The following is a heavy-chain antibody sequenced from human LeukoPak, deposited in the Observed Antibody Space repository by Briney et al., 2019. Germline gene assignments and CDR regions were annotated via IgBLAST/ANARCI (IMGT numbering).Heavy chain of an antibody. V-gene: IGHV4-34*01. Sequence: PGGSLRLSCAASGFTFSNAWMSWIRQPPGKGLEWIGEINHSGSTNYNPSLKSRVTISVDTSKNQFSLKLSSVTAADTAVYYCARAYGYCSSTSCRLWYYYYYMDVWGKGTTVTVSS. J-gene: IGHJ6*03. CDR3: ARAYGYCSSTSCRLWYYYYYMDV. CDR1: GFTFSNAW. D-gene: IGHD2-2*03. CDR2: INHSGST.